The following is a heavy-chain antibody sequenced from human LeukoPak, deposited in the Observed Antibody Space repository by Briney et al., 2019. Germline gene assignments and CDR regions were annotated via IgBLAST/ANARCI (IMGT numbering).Heavy chain of an antibody. V-gene: IGHV3-48*02. CDR2: ITWTTSI. D-gene: IGHD5-12*01. Sequence: PGGSLRLSCAVSGFSVSTYSMNWVRQAPGKGLEWVSHITWTTSIYYVDSVQGRFTVSRDSAKNSLYLQMNSLRDEDTAVYYCARDPGNSGYGMDVWGQGTTVIVSS. CDR1: GFSVSTYS. J-gene: IGHJ6*02. CDR3: ARDPGNSGYGMDV.